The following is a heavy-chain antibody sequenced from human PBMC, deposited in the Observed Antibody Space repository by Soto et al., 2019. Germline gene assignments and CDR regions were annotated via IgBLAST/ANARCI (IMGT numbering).Heavy chain of an antibody. J-gene: IGHJ3*02. Sequence: ASVKVSCKASGYTFTSYGISWVRQAPGQGLEWMGWISAYNGNTNYAQKLQGRVTMTTDTSTSTAYMELRSLRSDDTAVYYCARDSAMILVVMDAFDIWGQGTMVTVAS. CDR2: ISAYNGNT. CDR3: ARDSAMILVVMDAFDI. D-gene: IGHD3-22*01. CDR1: GYTFTSYG. V-gene: IGHV1-18*04.